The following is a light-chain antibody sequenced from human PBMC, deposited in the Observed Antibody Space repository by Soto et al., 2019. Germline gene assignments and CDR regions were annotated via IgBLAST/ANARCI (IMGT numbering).Light chain of an antibody. Sequence: QSALTQPPSASGSPGQSVTISCTGTSRDVGGYNYVSWYQQHPGKVPKLMIYEVSKRPSGVPDRFSGSKSGNTASLTVSGLQAEDEADYYCSSYAGSNNYVVFGGGTKLTVL. CDR3: SSYAGSNNYVV. V-gene: IGLV2-8*01. CDR2: EVS. J-gene: IGLJ2*01. CDR1: SRDVGGYNY.